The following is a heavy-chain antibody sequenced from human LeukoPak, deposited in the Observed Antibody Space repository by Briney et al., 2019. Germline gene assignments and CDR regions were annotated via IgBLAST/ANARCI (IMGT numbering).Heavy chain of an antibody. V-gene: IGHV4-59*01. CDR2: IYYSGRP. D-gene: IGHD3-16*01. CDR3: VRGGGPGYYYYYMDV. CDR1: DVSISSYY. J-gene: IGHJ6*03. Sequence: PSETLSLTCTVSDVSISSYYWSWVRQPPGKGLEWIGYIYYSGRPNYNPSLKGRVTISIDTSKKQFSLRLNSVTAAATAVYYCVRGGGPGYYYYYMDVWGKGTTVTVSS.